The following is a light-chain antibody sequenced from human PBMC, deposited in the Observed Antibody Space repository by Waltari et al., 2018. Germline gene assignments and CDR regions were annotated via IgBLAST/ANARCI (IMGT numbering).Light chain of an antibody. CDR2: DES. V-gene: IGKV1-27*01. CDR3: QKYTSAPAT. J-gene: IGKJ2*01. CDR1: QGISNY. Sequence: DIHMTQSPSSRSASVGDRVTITCRASQGISNYLAWYQQKPGKVPQLLIYDESPWQSGVPSLCSGGGSGTDFTLTICSLRPEDVATYYYQKYTSAPATFGQGTKLEIK.